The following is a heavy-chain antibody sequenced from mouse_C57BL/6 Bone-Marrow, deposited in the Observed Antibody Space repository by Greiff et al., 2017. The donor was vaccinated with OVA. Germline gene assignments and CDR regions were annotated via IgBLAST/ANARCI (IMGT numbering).Heavy chain of an antibody. Sequence: EVQLVESGGGLVKPGGSLKLSCAASGFTFSSYAMSWVRQTPEKRLEWVATISAGGSYTYYPDNVKGRFTISRDNAKNNLYLQLSHLKSEDTAMYYCARESLYGGSSDWYFDVWGTGTTVTVSS. CDR2: ISAGGSYT. CDR1: GFTFSSYA. V-gene: IGHV5-4*01. J-gene: IGHJ1*03. D-gene: IGHD1-1*01. CDR3: ARESLYGGSSDWYFDV.